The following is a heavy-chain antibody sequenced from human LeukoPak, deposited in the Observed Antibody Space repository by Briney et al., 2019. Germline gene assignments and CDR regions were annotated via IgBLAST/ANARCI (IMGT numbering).Heavy chain of an antibody. CDR3: AKDLKGLYDYVRGSYAIDI. CDR2: ISGRGGET. D-gene: IGHD3-16*01. Sequence: PGGSLRLSCEASGFTFRSYGRSWVRQGPGKGLEWLSGISGRGGETDYADFVKGRFTISRDNSKNPLFLKMNSLRAEDTAVYYCAKDLKGLYDYVRGSYAIDIWGHGTMVTVSS. J-gene: IGHJ3*02. V-gene: IGHV3-23*01. CDR1: GFTFRSYG.